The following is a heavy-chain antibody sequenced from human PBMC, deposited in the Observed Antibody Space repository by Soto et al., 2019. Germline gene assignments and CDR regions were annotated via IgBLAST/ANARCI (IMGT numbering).Heavy chain of an antibody. CDR2: IYYSGST. CDR1: GGSISSGGYY. V-gene: IGHV4-31*03. J-gene: IGHJ4*02. CDR3: ARDVVRENSFDY. Sequence: QVQLQESGPGLVKPSQTLSLTCTVSGGSISSGGYYWSWIRQHPGKGLEWIGYIYYSGSTYYNPSLKSRVTISVDTSKNQFSLKLSSVTAADTTGYYCARDVVRENSFDYWGQGTLVTVSS. D-gene: IGHD3-10*01.